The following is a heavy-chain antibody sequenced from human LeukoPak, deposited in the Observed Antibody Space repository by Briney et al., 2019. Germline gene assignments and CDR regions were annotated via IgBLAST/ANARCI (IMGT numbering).Heavy chain of an antibody. J-gene: IGHJ4*02. V-gene: IGHV3-30*04. CDR1: GFTFSSYA. D-gene: IGHD6-13*01. CDR2: ISYDGSDK. Sequence: GGSLRLSCAASGFTFSSYAMHWVRQAPGKGLEWVTVISYDGSDKYYADSVKGRFTISRDNSKNTLYLQMNSLRAEDTAVYYCAKDADLSAAGYYFDYWGQGTLVTVSS. CDR3: AKDADLSAAGYYFDY.